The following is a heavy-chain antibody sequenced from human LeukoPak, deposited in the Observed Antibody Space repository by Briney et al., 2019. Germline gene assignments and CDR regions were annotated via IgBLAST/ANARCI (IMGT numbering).Heavy chain of an antibody. Sequence: GGFLRLSCAASGFTFSDYWMSWVRQTPEKGLQWVANIKPDGSEGYFINSVKGRFTISRDNAKNSLYLQMNSLRAEDTAVYYCAKDTGGGAAAVDYWGQGTLVTVSS. CDR1: GFTFSDYW. CDR2: IKPDGSEG. D-gene: IGHD6-13*01. V-gene: IGHV3-7*01. CDR3: AKDTGGGAAAVDY. J-gene: IGHJ4*02.